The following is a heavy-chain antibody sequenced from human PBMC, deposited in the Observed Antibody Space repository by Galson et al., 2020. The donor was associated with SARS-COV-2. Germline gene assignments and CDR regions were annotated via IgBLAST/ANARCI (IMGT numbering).Heavy chain of an antibody. J-gene: IGHJ4*02. CDR1: GGSIISSSYY. D-gene: IGHD6-13*01. Sequence: SETLSLTFTVSGGSIISSSYYWGWIRQPPGKGLEWIGSIYYSGYTYYNPSLKSRVTISVDTSKNQFSLKLSSVTAADTAVYYCARQGGAADKRYFYWRGQGTLVSVSS. CDR2: IYYSGYT. V-gene: IGHV4-39*01. CDR3: ARQGGAADKRYFYW.